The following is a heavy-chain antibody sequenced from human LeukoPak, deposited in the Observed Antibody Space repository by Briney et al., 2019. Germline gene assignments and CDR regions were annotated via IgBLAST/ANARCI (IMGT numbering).Heavy chain of an antibody. CDR1: GFTDSSNY. V-gene: IGHV3-53*01. CDR2: IYSGGTT. D-gene: IGHD3-10*01. J-gene: IGHJ4*02. Sequence: GGSLRLSCATSGFTDSSNYMSWVRQPPGKGLEWVSVIYSGGTTFYADSVKGRFTISRDNSKNTLYLQMNSLRADDTAVYYCAKLKGWYGEGYFDYWGQGTVVTVSS. CDR3: AKLKGWYGEGYFDY.